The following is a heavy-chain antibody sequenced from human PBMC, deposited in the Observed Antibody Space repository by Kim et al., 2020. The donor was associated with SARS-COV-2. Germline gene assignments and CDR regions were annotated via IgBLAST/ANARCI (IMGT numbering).Heavy chain of an antibody. D-gene: IGHD4-17*01. CDR1: EFTFSSYA. Sequence: GGSLRLSCAASEFTFSSYAMNWVRQAPGKGLEWVSAISDDGGNTFYADSVKGRFTISRDNSKNTLYLQMYSLRAEDTAIYYCAKEPTTVTGYWYFDLWGRGTRVTVSS. CDR2: ISDDGGNT. J-gene: IGHJ2*01. CDR3: AKEPTTVTGYWYFDL. V-gene: IGHV3-23*01.